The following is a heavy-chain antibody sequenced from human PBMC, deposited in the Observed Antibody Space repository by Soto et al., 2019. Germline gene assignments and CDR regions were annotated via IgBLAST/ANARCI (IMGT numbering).Heavy chain of an antibody. Sequence: SQTLSLTCVISGDSVSSNSAAWNWIRQSPSRGLEWLGRTYYRSKWFNDYALSLKSRITIIPDTSKNQFSLQLNSVTPEDTAVYYCARVVYSSGWYWFDPWGLGTLVTVSS. CDR1: GDSVSSNSAA. CDR2: TYYRSKWFN. J-gene: IGHJ5*02. D-gene: IGHD6-19*01. V-gene: IGHV6-1*01. CDR3: ARVVYSSGWYWFDP.